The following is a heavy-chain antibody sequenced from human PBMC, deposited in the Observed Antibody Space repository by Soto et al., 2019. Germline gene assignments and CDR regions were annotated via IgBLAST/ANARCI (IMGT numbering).Heavy chain of an antibody. D-gene: IGHD3-3*01. J-gene: IGHJ5*02. CDR2: ISRSRSSSAV. CDR3: ARDDTIFGVVSTWFDP. V-gene: IGHV3-48*01. CDR1: GFTFSNYN. Sequence: SGGSLRLSCAASGFTFSNYNMNWVRQAPGKGLEWLSYISRSRSSSAVYYADSVQGRFTISRDNAKNSLYLQMNSLRGEDTAVYYCARDDTIFGVVSTWFDPWGQGTLVTVSS.